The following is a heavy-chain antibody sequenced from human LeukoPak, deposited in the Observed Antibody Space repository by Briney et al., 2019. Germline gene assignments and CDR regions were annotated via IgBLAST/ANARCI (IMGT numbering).Heavy chain of an antibody. V-gene: IGHV2-5*02. D-gene: IGHD2-15*01. CDR1: GFSLSTNGVG. Sequence: SGPTLVKPIPTLTLTCTFSGFSLSTNGVGVAWIRQPPGKALEWLAVIYWDDIERYSPSLKSRLTITKDTSKNQVVLTLTSMDPVDTATYYCARRYCSGSNCYSTFDYWGQGTLVTVSS. CDR3: ARRYCSGSNCYSTFDY. CDR2: IYWDDIE. J-gene: IGHJ4*02.